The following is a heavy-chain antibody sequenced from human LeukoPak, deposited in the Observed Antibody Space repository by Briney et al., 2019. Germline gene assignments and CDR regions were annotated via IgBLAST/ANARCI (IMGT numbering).Heavy chain of an antibody. CDR2: IIPIFGIA. J-gene: IGHJ6*02. Sequence: SVKVSCNASGGTFSSYAISWVRQAPGQGLEWMGRIIPIFGIANYAQKFQGRVTITADKSTSTAYMELSSLRSEDTAVYYCARGRITMVRENYYYYGMDVWGQGATVTVSS. CDR3: ARGRITMVRENYYYYGMDV. CDR1: GGTFSSYA. V-gene: IGHV1-69*04. D-gene: IGHD3-10*01.